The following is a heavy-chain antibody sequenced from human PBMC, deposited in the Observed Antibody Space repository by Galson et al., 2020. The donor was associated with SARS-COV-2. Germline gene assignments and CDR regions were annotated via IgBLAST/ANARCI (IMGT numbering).Heavy chain of an antibody. CDR2: VDNTGTT. CDR3: ARQSLNERLIWFGPNWLDP. J-gene: IGHJ5*02. Sequence: ASETLSLTCTVSGDSISRSDHYWGWIRQPPGKGLEWIATVDNTGTTFYSRSLESRVTISVDTSKSQFSLKVNSVTAADTAVYYCARQSLNERLIWFGPNWLDPWGQGTLVTVSS. V-gene: IGHV4-39*01. CDR1: GDSISRSDHY. D-gene: IGHD3-10*01.